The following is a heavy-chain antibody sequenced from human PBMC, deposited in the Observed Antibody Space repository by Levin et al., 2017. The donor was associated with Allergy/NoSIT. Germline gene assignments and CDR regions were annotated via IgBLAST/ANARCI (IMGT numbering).Heavy chain of an antibody. J-gene: IGHJ3*02. CDR3: ARGRTVVVAALDAFDI. Sequence: SETLSLTCAVYGGSFSGYYWSWIRQPPGKGLEWIGEINHSGSTNYNPSLKSRVTISVDTSKNQFSLKLSSVTAADTAVYYCARGRTVVVAALDAFDIWGQGTMVTVSS. V-gene: IGHV4-34*01. D-gene: IGHD2-15*01. CDR1: GGSFSGYY. CDR2: INHSGST.